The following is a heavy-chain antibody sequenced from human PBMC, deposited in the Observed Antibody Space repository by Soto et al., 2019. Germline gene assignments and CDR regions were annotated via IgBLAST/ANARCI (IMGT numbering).Heavy chain of an antibody. V-gene: IGHV3-23*01. CDR1: GFTFSSYA. CDR2: ISGSGGST. Sequence: PGGSLRLSCAASGFTFSSYAMSWVRQAPGKGLEWVSAISGSGGSTYYADSVKGRFTISRDNSKNTLYLQMNSLRAEDTAVYYCAKPGSTRYGSSTSSQLGYYFGYWGQGPLVAVSS. J-gene: IGHJ4*02. CDR3: AKPGSTRYGSSTSSQLGYYFGY. D-gene: IGHD2-2*01.